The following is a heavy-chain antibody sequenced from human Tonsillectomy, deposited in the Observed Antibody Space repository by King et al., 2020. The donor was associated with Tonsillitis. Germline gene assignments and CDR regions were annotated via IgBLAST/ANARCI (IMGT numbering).Heavy chain of an antibody. CDR2: IKSKTGGGTT. CDR1: GFTFSNAW. V-gene: IGHV3-15*01. CDR3: TTEGVWFGELAFDY. Sequence: EVQLVESGGGLVKPGGSLRLSCAASGFTFSNAWMSWVRQAPGKGLEWVGRIKSKTGGGTTDYAAPVKGGFTISRDDSKNTLYLQMNSLKIEDTALYYCTTEGVWFGELAFDYWGQGTLVTVSS. J-gene: IGHJ4*02. D-gene: IGHD3-10*01.